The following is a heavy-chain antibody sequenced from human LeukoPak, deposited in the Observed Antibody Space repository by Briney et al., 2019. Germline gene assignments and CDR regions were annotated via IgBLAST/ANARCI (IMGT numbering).Heavy chain of an antibody. D-gene: IGHD1-1*01. V-gene: IGHV1-2*02. Sequence: GASVKVSCKASGYTFTGYYMHWVRQAPGQGLEWMGWINPNSGGTHYAQYFQGRVTMTRDTSISTAYMELSRLRSDDTAVYYCARDGVGNDVCDYWGQGTLVTVSS. CDR3: ARDGVGNDVCDY. CDR2: INPNSGGT. J-gene: IGHJ4*02. CDR1: GYTFTGYY.